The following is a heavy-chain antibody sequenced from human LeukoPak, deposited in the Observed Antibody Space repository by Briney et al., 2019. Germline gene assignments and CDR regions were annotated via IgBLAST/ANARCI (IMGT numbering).Heavy chain of an antibody. Sequence: PGGSLRLSYAASGFTFSSYSMNWVRQAPGKGLEWVSSISSSSSYIYYADSVKGRFTISRDNAKNSLYLQMNSLRAEDTAVYYCARDQKSGWYDPEGYFDYWGQGTLVTVSS. CDR3: ARDQKSGWYDPEGYFDY. J-gene: IGHJ4*02. CDR1: GFTFSSYS. CDR2: ISSSSSYI. V-gene: IGHV3-21*01. D-gene: IGHD6-19*01.